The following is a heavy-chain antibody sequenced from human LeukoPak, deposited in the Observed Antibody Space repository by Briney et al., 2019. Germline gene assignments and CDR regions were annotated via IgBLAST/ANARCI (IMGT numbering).Heavy chain of an antibody. Sequence: TPSETLSLTCSVSGGSISSYYWSWIRQPPGKGLEWIGYIYYSGSTNYNPSLKSRVTISVDTSKNQFSLKLSSVTAADTAVSYCARLYSSGWPTQSYYFDYWGQGTLVTVSS. J-gene: IGHJ4*02. CDR3: ARLYSSGWPTQSYYFDY. CDR1: GGSISSYY. D-gene: IGHD6-19*01. V-gene: IGHV4-59*01. CDR2: IYYSGST.